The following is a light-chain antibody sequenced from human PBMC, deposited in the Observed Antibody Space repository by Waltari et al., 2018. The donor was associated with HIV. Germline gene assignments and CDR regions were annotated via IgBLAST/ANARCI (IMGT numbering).Light chain of an antibody. CDR2: DAS. J-gene: IGKJ4*01. V-gene: IGKV3-11*01. CDR1: QSVRTY. CDR3: QQRSDWPLT. Sequence: EIVLTQSPATLSLSPGARATLYCRASQSVRTYLAWYQWKPGQAPRLLIYDASNRATGIPDRFSGSGSGTDFTLTISSLEPEDFVVYFCQQRSDWPLTFGGGTKVEIK.